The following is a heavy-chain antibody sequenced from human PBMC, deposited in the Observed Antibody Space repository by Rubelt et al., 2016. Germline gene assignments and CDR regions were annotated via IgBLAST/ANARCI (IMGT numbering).Heavy chain of an antibody. CDR1: GGSFSGYY. CDR2: INHSGSA. Sequence: QVQLQQWGAGLLKPSETLSLTCAVYGGSFSGYYWSWIRQPPGKGLEWIGEINHSGSANYNPSLKTRVTISVDPSTDQFSRELNSVTAADTAVYDWARGDIAARLQYWGQGTLVTVSS. CDR3: ARGDIAARLQY. D-gene: IGHD6-6*01. J-gene: IGHJ4*02. V-gene: IGHV4-34*01.